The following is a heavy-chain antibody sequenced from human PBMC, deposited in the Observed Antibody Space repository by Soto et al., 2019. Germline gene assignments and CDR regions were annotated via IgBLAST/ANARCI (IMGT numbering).Heavy chain of an antibody. Sequence: GESLKISCKCSGYSFTSYWIGLVRQMPGKGLEWMGIIYPGDSESRYSPSFQGQVSISADKSIRTAYLQWSSLKASDTAMYFCARDTPPAELDYWGQGSLVTVSS. D-gene: IGHD1-1*01. CDR3: ARDTPPAELDY. CDR1: GYSFTSYW. CDR2: IYPGDSES. J-gene: IGHJ4*02. V-gene: IGHV5-51*01.